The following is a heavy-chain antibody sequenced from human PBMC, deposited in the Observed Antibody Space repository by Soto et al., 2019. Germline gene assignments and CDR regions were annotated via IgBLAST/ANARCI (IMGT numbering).Heavy chain of an antibody. J-gene: IGHJ4*02. Sequence: AAVKVSCKASGYTFTSFAMHCAHQAPGQRLEWMGWINAGNGNTKYSQKFQGRVTITRDTSASTAYMELSSLRSEDTAVYYCARDRKFGELLIDYWGQRTLVTVS. CDR2: INAGNGNT. CDR3: ARDRKFGELLIDY. V-gene: IGHV1-3*01. CDR1: GYTFTSFA. D-gene: IGHD3-10*01.